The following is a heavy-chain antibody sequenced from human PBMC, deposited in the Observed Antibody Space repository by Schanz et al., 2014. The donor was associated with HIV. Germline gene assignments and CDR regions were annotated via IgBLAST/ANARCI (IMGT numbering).Heavy chain of an antibody. D-gene: IGHD3-22*01. CDR1: GFTFSSYA. CDR3: VRSPRPSDEGHYYDRRGYYLLDEDSSTEGTDY. Sequence: EVQLLESGGGLVQPGGSLRLSCAASGFTFSSYAMSWVRQAPGKGLEWVSAISGSGDRTHYADSVKGRFTISRDNSKNTLYLQMNSLRAEETAVYYCVRSPRPSDEGHYYDRRGYYLLDEDSSTEGTDYWGQGALVIVSS. J-gene: IGHJ4*02. CDR2: ISGSGDRT. V-gene: IGHV3-23*01.